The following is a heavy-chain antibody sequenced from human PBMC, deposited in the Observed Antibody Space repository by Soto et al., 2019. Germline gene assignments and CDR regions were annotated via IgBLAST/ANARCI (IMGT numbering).Heavy chain of an antibody. Sequence: QVQLVESGGGVVQPGRSLRLSCAASGFTFSSYGMHWVRQAPGKGLEWVAVIWYDASNKYYADSVKGRFTISRDNSKNTLYLQMNSLRAEDTAVYYCAREIKYGSGWSLDYYYGMDVWGQGTTVTVSS. J-gene: IGHJ6*02. D-gene: IGHD6-19*01. CDR3: AREIKYGSGWSLDYYYGMDV. CDR2: IWYDASNK. V-gene: IGHV3-33*01. CDR1: GFTFSSYG.